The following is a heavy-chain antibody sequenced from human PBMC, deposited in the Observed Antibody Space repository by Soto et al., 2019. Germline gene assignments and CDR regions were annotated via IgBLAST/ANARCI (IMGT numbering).Heavy chain of an antibody. CDR1: GFTFSTYW. Sequence: VQLVESGGGLVQPGGSLRLSCAASGFTFSTYWMHWVRQGPGKGLEWVAVIWYDGSNKYYADSVKGRFTISRDNSKNTLYLQMNSLRAEDTAVDYCDTIGCAPWGQGTLVTVSS. J-gene: IGHJ5*02. V-gene: IGHV3-33*08. CDR3: DTIGCAP. CDR2: IWYDGSNK.